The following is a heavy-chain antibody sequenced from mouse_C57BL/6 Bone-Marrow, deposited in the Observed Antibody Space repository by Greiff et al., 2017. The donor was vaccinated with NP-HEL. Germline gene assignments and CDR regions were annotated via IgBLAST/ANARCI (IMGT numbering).Heavy chain of an antibody. V-gene: IGHV1-22*01. CDR1: GYTFTDYN. CDR3: VGGDYAMDY. CDR2: INPNNGGT. D-gene: IGHD1-1*02. J-gene: IGHJ4*01. Sequence: VQLKESGPELVKPGASVKMSCKASGYTFTDYNMHWVKQSHGKSLEWIGYINPNNGGTSYNQKFKGKATLTVNKSSSTAYMELRSLTSEDSAVYYCVGGDYAMDYWGQGTSVTVSS.